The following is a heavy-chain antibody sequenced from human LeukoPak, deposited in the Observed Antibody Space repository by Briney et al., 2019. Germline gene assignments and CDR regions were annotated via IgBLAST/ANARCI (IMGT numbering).Heavy chain of an antibody. J-gene: IGHJ4*02. D-gene: IGHD3-3*01. CDR3: AKGSYYDFWSGHYFDY. CDR2: ISGSGGST. V-gene: IGHV3-23*01. CDR1: GFTFSSYA. Sequence: HAGGSLRLSCAASGFTFSSYAMSWVRQAPGKGLEWVSAISGSGGSTYYADSAKGRFTISRDNSKNTLYLQMDSLRAEDTAVYYCAKGSYYDFWSGHYFDYWGQGTLVTVSS.